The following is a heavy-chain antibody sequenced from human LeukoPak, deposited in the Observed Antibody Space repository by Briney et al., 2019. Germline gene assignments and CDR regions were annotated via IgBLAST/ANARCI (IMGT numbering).Heavy chain of an antibody. CDR2: IYTSGST. CDR1: GRSISSYY. CDR3: ARSAILPGYYPSSFDY. V-gene: IGHV4-4*07. J-gene: IGHJ4*02. D-gene: IGHD3-9*01. Sequence: SETLSPTCTVSGRSISSYYGSWIRQPAGKGLEWIGRIYTSGSTNYNTSRKSRVTMSVDTSKKQFSLMLSSVTAADTAVYYCARSAILPGYYPSSFDYWGQGTLVTVSS.